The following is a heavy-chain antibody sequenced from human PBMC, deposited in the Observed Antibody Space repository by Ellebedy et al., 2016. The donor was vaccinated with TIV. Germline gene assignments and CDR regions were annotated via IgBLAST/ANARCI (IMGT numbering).Heavy chain of an antibody. CDR1: GYTFSRYF. Sequence: AASVKVSCKASGYTFSRYFMHWLRQAPGQGLEWMGIINPSSGSTTYAQNLQGRVTMTRDTSTTTVYMELSSLTSEDTVVYSCARSRSSGWLHTPDYWGQGSLVIVSS. CDR2: INPSSGST. V-gene: IGHV1-46*04. D-gene: IGHD6-19*01. CDR3: ARSRSSGWLHTPDY. J-gene: IGHJ4*02.